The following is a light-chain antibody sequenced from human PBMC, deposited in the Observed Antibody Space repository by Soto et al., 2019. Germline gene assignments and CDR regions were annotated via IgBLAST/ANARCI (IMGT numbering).Light chain of an antibody. J-gene: IGKJ1*01. V-gene: IGKV3-15*01. Sequence: EIVMTQSPATLSVSPGERATLSCRASQSVNSNLAWYQQKPGQAPRLLIYDASTRATSIPARFSGSGSGTDFTLIISSLQDEDFAVYYCQQYNNWWTFGQGTKVEIK. CDR2: DAS. CDR1: QSVNSN. CDR3: QQYNNWWT.